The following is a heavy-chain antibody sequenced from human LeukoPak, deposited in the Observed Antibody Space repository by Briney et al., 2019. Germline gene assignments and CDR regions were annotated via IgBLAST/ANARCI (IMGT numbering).Heavy chain of an antibody. CDR3: ARSYYYGMDV. V-gene: IGHV4-59*08. J-gene: IGHJ6*02. CDR1: GGSISSYY. CDR2: IYYSGST. Sequence: SETLSLTCTVSGGSISSYYWSWIRQPPGKGLEWIGYIYYSGSTNYNPSLKSRVTISVDTSKNQFSLKLSSVTAADTAVYYCARSYYYGMDVWGQGTTVTVSS.